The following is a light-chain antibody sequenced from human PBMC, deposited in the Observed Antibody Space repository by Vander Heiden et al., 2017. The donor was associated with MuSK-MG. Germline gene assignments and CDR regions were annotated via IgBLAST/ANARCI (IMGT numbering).Light chain of an antibody. CDR3: QQYNNWPPPYT. V-gene: IGKV3-15*01. CDR1: QSVSSN. Sequence: LSCRASQSVSSNLAWYQQKPGQAPRLLIYGASTRATGIPARFSGSGSGTEFTLTISSLQSEDFAVYYCQQYNNWPPPYTFGQGTKLEIK. CDR2: GAS. J-gene: IGKJ2*01.